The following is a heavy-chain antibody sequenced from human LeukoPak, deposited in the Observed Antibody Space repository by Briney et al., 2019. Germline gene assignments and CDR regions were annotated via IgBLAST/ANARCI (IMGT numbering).Heavy chain of an antibody. D-gene: IGHD3-9*01. Sequence: SVKVSCKASGGTFSSYAISWVRQAPGQGLEWMGGIIPIFGTANYAQKFQGRVTITADESTSTAYMELSSLRSEDTAVYYCARDQGILTGRWPVGVLGAFDIWGQGTMVTVSS. CDR1: GGTFSSYA. V-gene: IGHV1-69*13. J-gene: IGHJ3*02. CDR2: IIPIFGTA. CDR3: ARDQGILTGRWPVGVLGAFDI.